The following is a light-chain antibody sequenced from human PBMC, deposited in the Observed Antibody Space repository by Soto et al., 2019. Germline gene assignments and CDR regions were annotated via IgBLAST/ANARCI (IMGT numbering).Light chain of an antibody. CDR2: DAS. J-gene: IGKJ1*01. CDR1: QSISTW. V-gene: IGKV1-5*01. CDR3: QQYSSYWT. Sequence: DIQMTQSPSSLSASVGDRVSITCRASQSISTWLAWYQQQPGGAPRLLIYDASSLQSGVPSRFSGNGSGTEFTLTISSLQPDDFATYYCQQYSSYWTFGQGTKV.